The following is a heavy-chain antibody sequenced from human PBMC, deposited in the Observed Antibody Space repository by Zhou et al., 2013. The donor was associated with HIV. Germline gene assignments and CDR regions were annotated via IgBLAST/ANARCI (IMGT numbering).Heavy chain of an antibody. D-gene: IGHD3-10*01. CDR3: ARGKWFGELIDS. V-gene: IGHV1-2*02. CDR2: INPKTGGT. CDR1: GFTFTNYG. Sequence: QVKLVQSGAEVKKPGASVKVSCKTSGFTFTNYGFSWVRQAPGQGLEWMGWINPKTGGTNYSHKFQGRVTMTRDTSISTGYMELSTLTSDDTAMYYCARGKWFGELIDSWGQGTLVTVSS. J-gene: IGHJ4*02.